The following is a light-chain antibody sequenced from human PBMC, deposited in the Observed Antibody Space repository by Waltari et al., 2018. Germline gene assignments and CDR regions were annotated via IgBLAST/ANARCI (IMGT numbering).Light chain of an antibody. Sequence: QSVLTHPPSTSGTAGQGVTISCSGSDSNIGRNIVNWYQHLPGTAPKLLIYSDIQQPQGVPDRFSGSKSGTSASLAISGLQSEDDGVYYCATWDDTLRGPYVVFGGGTKLTVL. V-gene: IGLV1-44*01. CDR2: SDI. J-gene: IGLJ2*01. CDR1: DSNIGRNI. CDR3: ATWDDTLRGPYVV.